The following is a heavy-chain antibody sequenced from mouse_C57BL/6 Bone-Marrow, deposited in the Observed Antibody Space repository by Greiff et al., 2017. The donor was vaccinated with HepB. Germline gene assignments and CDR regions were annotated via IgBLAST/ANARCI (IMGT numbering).Heavy chain of an antibody. CDR1: GFTFSSYA. V-gene: IGHV5-4*01. Sequence: EVHLVESGGGLVKPGGSLKLSCAASGFTFSSYAMSWVRQTPEKRLEWVATISDGGSYTYYPDNVKGRFTISRDNAKNNLYLQMSHLKSEDTAMYYCARDYGSSPYFDYWGQGTTLTVSS. CDR3: ARDYGSSPYFDY. D-gene: IGHD1-1*01. J-gene: IGHJ2*01. CDR2: ISDGGSYT.